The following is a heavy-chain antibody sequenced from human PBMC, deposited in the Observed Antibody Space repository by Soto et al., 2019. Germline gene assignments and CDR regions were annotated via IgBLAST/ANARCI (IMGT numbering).Heavy chain of an antibody. D-gene: IGHD6-13*01. J-gene: IGHJ5*02. CDR2: ISWDGGST. Sequence: EVQLVESGGVVVQPGGSLRLSCAASGFTFDDYTMHCVRQAPGKGLEWVSLISWDGGSTYYADSVKGRFTISRDNSKNSLYLQMNSLRTEDTALYYCAKDPSQQLAGGWFDPWGQGTLVTVSS. CDR1: GFTFDDYT. CDR3: AKDPSQQLAGGWFDP. V-gene: IGHV3-43*01.